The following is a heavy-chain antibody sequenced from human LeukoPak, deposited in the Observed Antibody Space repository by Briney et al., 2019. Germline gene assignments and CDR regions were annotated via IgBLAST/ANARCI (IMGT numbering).Heavy chain of an antibody. D-gene: IGHD6-6*01. Sequence: GGSLRLSCAASEFSVGSNYMTWVRQAPGKGLEWVSLIYSGGSTYYADSVKGRFTISRDNSKNTLYLQMNSLRAEDTAVYYCARGPIAARRYYYYYYMDVWGKGTTVTVSS. CDR1: EFSVGSNY. J-gene: IGHJ6*03. CDR2: IYSGGST. V-gene: IGHV3-66*01. CDR3: ARGPIAARRYYYYYYMDV.